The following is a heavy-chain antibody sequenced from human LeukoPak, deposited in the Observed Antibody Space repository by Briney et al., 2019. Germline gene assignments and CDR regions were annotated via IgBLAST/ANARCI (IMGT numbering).Heavy chain of an antibody. CDR2: ISGSVGST. V-gene: IGHV3-23*01. J-gene: IGHJ6*02. CDR1: GFTLSSYA. D-gene: IGHD2-2*01. CDR3: AKSRGGSTSAYAMDV. Sequence: GGSLRLSCAASGFTLSSYAMSWVCQRPEKGKEWVSGISGSVGSTYYADSVKGRFTSSRDNSKNTLYLQMNSLRAEDTAVYYCAKSRGGSTSAYAMDVWGQGTTVTVSS.